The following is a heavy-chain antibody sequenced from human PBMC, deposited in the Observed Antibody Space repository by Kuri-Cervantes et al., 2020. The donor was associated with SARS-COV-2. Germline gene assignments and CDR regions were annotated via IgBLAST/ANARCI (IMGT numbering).Heavy chain of an antibody. CDR3: ASSIVVVPTAMSGYYGMDV. V-gene: IGHV1-69*13. D-gene: IGHD2-2*01. CDR2: IIPIFGTA. J-gene: IGHJ6*02. CDR1: GGTFISYA. Sequence: SVKVFCKAAGGTFISYAISRVRQHPGQGPVWMGAIIPIFGTAKYAKKCQGRVTITADESTSTAYMELSSLRSEDTAVYYCASSIVVVPTAMSGYYGMDVWGQGTTVTVSS.